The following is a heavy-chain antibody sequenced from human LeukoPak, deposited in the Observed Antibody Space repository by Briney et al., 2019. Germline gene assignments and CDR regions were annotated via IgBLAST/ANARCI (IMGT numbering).Heavy chain of an antibody. V-gene: IGHV4-34*01. D-gene: IGHD2-2*01. CDR2: INHSGST. CDR3: ARDLPLVVPAAPDY. CDR1: GGSFSGYY. J-gene: IGHJ4*02. Sequence: SETLSLTCAVYGGSFSGYYWSWIRQSPGKGLEWIGEINHSGSTNYNPSLKSRVTISVDTSKNQFSLKLSSVTAADTAVYYCARDLPLVVPAAPDYWGQGTLVTVSS.